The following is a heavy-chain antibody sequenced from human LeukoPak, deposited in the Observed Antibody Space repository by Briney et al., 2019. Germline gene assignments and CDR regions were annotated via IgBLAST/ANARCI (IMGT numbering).Heavy chain of an antibody. CDR1: GFIFSGSS. CDR3: AKEQYPGYFDY. J-gene: IGHJ4*02. CDR2: IRFDATNK. D-gene: IGHD1-14*01. Sequence: GGSPRLSCAASGFIFSGSSMHWVRQAPGKGLEWVSFIRFDATNKYYADSVKGRFTISRDNSNNTLYLQLNNVRTEDTATYFCAKEQYPGYFDYWGQGTLVTVSS. V-gene: IGHV3-30*02.